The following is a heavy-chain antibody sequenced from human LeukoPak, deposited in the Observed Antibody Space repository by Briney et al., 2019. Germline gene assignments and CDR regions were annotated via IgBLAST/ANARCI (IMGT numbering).Heavy chain of an antibody. CDR2: IYPGDSDT. D-gene: IGHD1-26*01. CDR1: GYSFTSYW. Sequence: GESLKISGKGSGYSFTSYWIGWVRQMPGKGLEWMGIIYPGDSDTRYSPSFQGQVTISADKSISTAYLQCSSLKASDTAMYYCARINSGSYDAFDIWGQGTMVTVSS. V-gene: IGHV5-51*01. CDR3: ARINSGSYDAFDI. J-gene: IGHJ3*02.